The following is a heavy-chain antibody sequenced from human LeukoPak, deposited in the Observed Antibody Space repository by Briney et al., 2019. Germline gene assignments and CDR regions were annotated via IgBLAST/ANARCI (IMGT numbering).Heavy chain of an antibody. Sequence: PSETLSLTCTVSGVSISSSYSYWGWIRQPPGKGLEWIGYIYYSGSTNYNPSLKSRVTISVDTSKNQFSLKLSSVTAADTAVYYCARDTYDYVWGSYTRHFDYWGQGTLVTVSS. CDR3: ARDTYDYVWGSYTRHFDY. CDR2: IYYSGST. V-gene: IGHV4-61*01. CDR1: GVSISSSYSY. D-gene: IGHD3-16*01. J-gene: IGHJ4*02.